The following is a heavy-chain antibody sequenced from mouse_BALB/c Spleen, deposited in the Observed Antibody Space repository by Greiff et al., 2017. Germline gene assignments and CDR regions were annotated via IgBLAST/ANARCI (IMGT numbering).Heavy chain of an antibody. V-gene: IGHV5-12-2*01. CDR3: ARVITTGFDY. CDR2: ISNGGGST. Sequence: EVKVVESGGGLVQPGGSLKLSCAASGFTFSSYTMSWVRQTPEKRLEWVAYISNGGGSTYYPDTVKGRFTIARDNAKNTLYLQMSSLKSEDTAMYYCARVITTGFDYWGQGTTLTVSS. CDR1: GFTFSSYT. D-gene: IGHD1-2*01. J-gene: IGHJ2*01.